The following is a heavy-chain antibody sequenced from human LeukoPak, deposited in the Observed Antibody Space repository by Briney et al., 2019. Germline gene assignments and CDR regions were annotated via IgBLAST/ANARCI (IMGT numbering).Heavy chain of an antibody. CDR3: ARVSEYMDV. V-gene: IGHV3-21*01. J-gene: IGHJ6*03. CDR2: ISSSSSFI. Sequence: PGGSLRLSCAASGFTFSSYSMNWVRQAPGKGLEWVSSISSSSSFIYYADSLKGRFTISRDNAKNSLYLQMNSLRAENTAAYYCARVSEYMDVWGKGTTVTISS. CDR1: GFTFSSYS.